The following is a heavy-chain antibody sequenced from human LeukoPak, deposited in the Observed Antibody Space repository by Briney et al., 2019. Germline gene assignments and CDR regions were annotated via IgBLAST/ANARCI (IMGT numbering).Heavy chain of an antibody. CDR2: ISSSSSYI. Sequence: PGGSLRLSCAASGFTFSSYSMNWVRQAPGKGLEWVSSISSSSSYIYYADSVKGRFTISRDNAKNSLYLQMNSLRAEGTAVYYCARENYYGSGSQYYFDYWGQGTLVTVSS. D-gene: IGHD3-10*01. J-gene: IGHJ4*02. V-gene: IGHV3-21*01. CDR3: ARENYYGSGSQYYFDY. CDR1: GFTFSSYS.